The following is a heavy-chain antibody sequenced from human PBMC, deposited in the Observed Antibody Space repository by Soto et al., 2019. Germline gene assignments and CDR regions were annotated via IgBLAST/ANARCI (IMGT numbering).Heavy chain of an antibody. D-gene: IGHD3-3*01. CDR2: IYYSGST. J-gene: IGHJ3*02. CDR1: GGSISSYY. CDR3: ARWGYLGEDAFDI. V-gene: IGHV4-59*01. Sequence: SETLSLTCTVSGGSISSYYWSWIRQPPGKGLEWIGYIYYSGSTNYNPSLKSRVTISVDTSKNQFSLKLSSVTAADTAVYYCARWGYLGEDAFDIWGQGTMVTVSS.